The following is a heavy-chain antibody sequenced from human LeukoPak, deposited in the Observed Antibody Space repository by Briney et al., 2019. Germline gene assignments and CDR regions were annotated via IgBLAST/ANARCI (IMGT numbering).Heavy chain of an antibody. CDR1: GYTFTSYD. J-gene: IGHJ4*02. CDR3: ASSYYDSSGYYHHDY. D-gene: IGHD3-22*01. CDR2: MNPNSGNT. Sequence: ASVKVSCKASGYTFTSYDINWVRQATGQGLEWMGWMNPNSGNTGYAQKFQGRVTITRNTSISATHMELSSLRSEDTAVYYCASSYYDSSGYYHHDYWGQGTLVTVSS. V-gene: IGHV1-8*03.